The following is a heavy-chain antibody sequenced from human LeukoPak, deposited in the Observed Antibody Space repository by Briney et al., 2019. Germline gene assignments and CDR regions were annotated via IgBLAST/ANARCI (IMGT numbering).Heavy chain of an antibody. D-gene: IGHD1-26*01. CDR1: GFTFSDYY. J-gene: IGHJ4*02. CDR2: ISSSGSTI. Sequence: PGGSLRLSCAASGFTFSDYYMSWIRQAPGKGLEWVSYISSSGSTIYYADSVKGRFTISRDNAKNSLYLQMNSLRAEDTAVYYCARDPPSMESYWDDYWGQGTLFTVSS. V-gene: IGHV3-11*04. CDR3: ARDPPSMESYWDDY.